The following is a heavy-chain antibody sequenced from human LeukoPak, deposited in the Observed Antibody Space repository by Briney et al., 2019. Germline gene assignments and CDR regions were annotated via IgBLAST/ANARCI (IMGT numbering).Heavy chain of an antibody. D-gene: IGHD3-10*01. CDR3: ARHVPIKVRGVKYYYYYGMDV. Sequence: GESLKISCKGSGYSFTSYWIGWVRQMPGKGLEWMGTIYPGDSDTRYSPSFQGQVTISADKSISTAYLQWSSLKASDTAMYYCARHVPIKVRGVKYYYYYGMDVWGQGTTVTVSS. V-gene: IGHV5-51*01. CDR2: IYPGDSDT. J-gene: IGHJ6*02. CDR1: GYSFTSYW.